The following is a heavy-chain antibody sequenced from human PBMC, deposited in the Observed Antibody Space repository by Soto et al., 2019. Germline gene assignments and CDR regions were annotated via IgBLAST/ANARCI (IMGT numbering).Heavy chain of an antibody. Sequence: SETLSLTCTVSGGSSSGSTYYWGWIRQPPGKGLEWIGSIYYRGTTYYNPSLKSRVTISVDTYKNQFSLKLSSVTAADTAVYYCARHVWGGGSCCRFDPWGQGTLVTVSS. J-gene: IGHJ5*02. CDR1: GGSSSGSTYY. CDR2: IYYRGTT. V-gene: IGHV4-39*01. D-gene: IGHD2-15*01. CDR3: ARHVWGGGSCCRFDP.